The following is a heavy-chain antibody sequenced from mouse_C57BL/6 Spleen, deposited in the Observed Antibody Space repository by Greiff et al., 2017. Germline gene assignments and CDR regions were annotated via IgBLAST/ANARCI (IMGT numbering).Heavy chain of an antibody. CDR3: GSGAGRWFVY. CDR2: INYDGSST. V-gene: IGHV5-16*01. Sequence: EVQGVESEGGLVQPGSSMKLSCTASGFTFSDYYMAWVRQVPDKGLEWVANINYDGSSTYYLASLKSRFIISRDNAKNILYLQMSRMKSEGTATYYGGSGAGRWFVYWGQGTLVTVSA. CDR1: GFTFSDYY. J-gene: IGHJ3*01. D-gene: IGHD3-3*01.